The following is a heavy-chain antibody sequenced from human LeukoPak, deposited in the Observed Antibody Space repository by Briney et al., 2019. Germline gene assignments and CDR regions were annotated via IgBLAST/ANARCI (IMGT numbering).Heavy chain of an antibody. V-gene: IGHV3-30*02. J-gene: IGHJ4*02. CDR2: IRYDESIK. D-gene: IGHD5-18*01. CDR1: GFTFSSYG. Sequence: PGGSLRLSCAASGFTFSSYGLHWVRQAPGKGLEWVAFIRYDESIKYFADSVKGRFTISRDNSKNTLYLQMNSLRAEDTAVYYCAREEYSYGDTADYWGQGTLVTVSS. CDR3: AREEYSYGDTADY.